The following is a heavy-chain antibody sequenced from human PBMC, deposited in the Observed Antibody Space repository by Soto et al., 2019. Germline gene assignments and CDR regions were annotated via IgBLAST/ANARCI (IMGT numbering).Heavy chain of an antibody. CDR3: ARDPNDGSGYCYSAEFEY. D-gene: IGHD3-22*01. J-gene: IGHJ4*02. CDR2: IYYSGST. CDR1: GGSISSYY. Sequence: SETLSLTCTVSGGSISSYYWSWIRQPPGKGLEWIGYIYYSGSTNYNPSLKSRVTISVDTSKNQFSLKLSSVTAADTAVYYCARDPNDGSGYCYSAEFEYWGQGTLVTVSS. V-gene: IGHV4-59*01.